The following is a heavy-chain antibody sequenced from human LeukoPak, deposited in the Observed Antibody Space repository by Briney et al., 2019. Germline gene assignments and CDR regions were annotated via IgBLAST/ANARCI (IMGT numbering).Heavy chain of an antibody. CDR1: GGSISSSSYY. Sequence: SETLSLTCTVSGGSISSSSYYWSWIRQPAGKGLEWIGRIYTSGSTNYNPSLKSRVTMSVDTSKNQFSLKLSSVTAADTAVYYCARDIGNVHGSGIGFKESSNWFDPWGQGTLVTVSS. V-gene: IGHV4-61*02. D-gene: IGHD3-10*01. CDR3: ARDIGNVHGSGIGFKESSNWFDP. J-gene: IGHJ5*02. CDR2: IYTSGST.